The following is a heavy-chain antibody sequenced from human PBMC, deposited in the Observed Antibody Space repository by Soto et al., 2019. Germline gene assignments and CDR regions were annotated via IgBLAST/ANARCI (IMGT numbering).Heavy chain of an antibody. V-gene: IGHV4-4*07. CDR1: RDSIYTYS. Sequence: ETLSLTCPVSRDSIYTYSWTWIRQPAGKGLQWIGHIYSSGSANYSPSLKSRVSMSVDSSKNQISLKLSSVTAADTAVYYCATIVGANDYWGQGTLVTVYS. J-gene: IGHJ4*02. CDR3: ATIVGANDY. CDR2: IYSSGSA. D-gene: IGHD1-26*01.